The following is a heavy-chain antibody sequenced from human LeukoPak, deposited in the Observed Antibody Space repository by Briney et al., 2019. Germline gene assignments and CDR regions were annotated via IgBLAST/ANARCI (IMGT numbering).Heavy chain of an antibody. CDR3: TSSAGSTWEPPLDY. J-gene: IGHJ4*02. D-gene: IGHD6-13*01. Sequence: PGGSLRLSCAASGFTFSGSAMHWVRQASGKGLEWVGRIRSNASNYATAYAASVKGSFTISRDDSKNTVYLQMNSPKTEDTAVYYCTSSAGSTWEPPLDYWGQGALVTVSS. CDR1: GFTFSGSA. V-gene: IGHV3-73*01. CDR2: IRSNASNYAT.